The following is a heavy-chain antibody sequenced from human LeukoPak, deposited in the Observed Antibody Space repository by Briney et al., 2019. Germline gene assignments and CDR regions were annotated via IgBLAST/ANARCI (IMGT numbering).Heavy chain of an antibody. J-gene: IGHJ4*02. CDR3: ARAHTSGWY. D-gene: IGHD6-19*01. V-gene: IGHV1-2*02. Sequence: ASVKVSCKASGYTFIDYYVHRVRQAPGQGLEWMGWINPNAGGTNSAQKFQGRVTMAWDTSITTTYMELSRLTSDDTAVYYWARAHTSGWYWGQGTQVTVSS. CDR1: GYTFIDYY. CDR2: INPNAGGT.